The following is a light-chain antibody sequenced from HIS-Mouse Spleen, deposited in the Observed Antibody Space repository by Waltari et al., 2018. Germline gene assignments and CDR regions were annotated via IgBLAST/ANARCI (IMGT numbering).Light chain of an antibody. Sequence: DVVMTQSPLSLPVTRGQPASISCRSSQSLVYRDGNTYCNWFQQRPGQSPRRLIYKVSNRDSGVPDRFSGSGSGTDFTLKISRVEAEDVGVYYCMQGTHWPTFGQGTKVEIK. CDR2: KVS. V-gene: IGKV2-30*01. CDR3: MQGTHWPT. J-gene: IGKJ1*01. CDR1: QSLVYRDGNTY.